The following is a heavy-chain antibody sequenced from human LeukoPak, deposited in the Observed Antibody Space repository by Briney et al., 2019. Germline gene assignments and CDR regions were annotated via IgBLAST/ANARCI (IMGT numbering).Heavy chain of an antibody. CDR3: AKNRIPTAITPDS. CDR2: IPYDGSNK. J-gene: IGHJ5*01. Sequence: PGGSLRLSCTASGFTFSSYGMHWVRQAPGKGLEWLAVIPYDGSNKYYADSVKGRFTISRDNSKNTLFLQMNSLRADDTAVYYCAKNRIPTAITPDSWGQGILVTVST. V-gene: IGHV3-30*18. CDR1: GFTFSSYG. D-gene: IGHD2-2*02.